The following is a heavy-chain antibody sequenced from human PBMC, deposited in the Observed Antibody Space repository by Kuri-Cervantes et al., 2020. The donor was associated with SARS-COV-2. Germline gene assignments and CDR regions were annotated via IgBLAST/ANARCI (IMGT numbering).Heavy chain of an antibody. CDR2: IYPADSDT. CDR1: GYKFHAYW. Sequence: GESLKISCKGSGYKFHAYWIAWVRQMPGKGLECMGIIYPADSDTRYSPSFQGQVTISADKSINTAYLQWNNLKASDTAMYYCARLPVSGDHYLDYWGQGTPVTVSS. D-gene: IGHD2-21*01. CDR3: ARLPVSGDHYLDY. V-gene: IGHV5-51*01. J-gene: IGHJ4*02.